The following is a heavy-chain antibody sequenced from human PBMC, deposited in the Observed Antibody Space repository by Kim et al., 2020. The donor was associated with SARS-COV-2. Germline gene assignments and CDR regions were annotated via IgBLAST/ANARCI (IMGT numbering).Heavy chain of an antibody. V-gene: IGHV3-30*07. Sequence: VKGRFTISRDNSKNTLDLQMNSLRAEDTAVYYCARGGIAAADYYYYGMDVWGQGTTVTVSS. CDR3: ARGGIAAADYYYYGMDV. J-gene: IGHJ6*02. D-gene: IGHD6-13*01.